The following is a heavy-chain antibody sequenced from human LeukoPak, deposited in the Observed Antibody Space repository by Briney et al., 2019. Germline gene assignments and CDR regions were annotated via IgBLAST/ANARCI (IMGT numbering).Heavy chain of an antibody. CDR1: GGSISSSNW. CDR2: IYDSGST. CDR3: ARVIGNYYRGFGS. V-gene: IGHV4-4*02. D-gene: IGHD1-26*01. Sequence: SGTLSLTCAVSGGSISSSNWWSWVRQPPGKGLEWIGEIYDSGSTSCNPSLKSRVTISVDKSKNQFSLKVSSVTAADTAMYYCARVIGNYYRGFGSWGQGILVTVSS. J-gene: IGHJ4*02.